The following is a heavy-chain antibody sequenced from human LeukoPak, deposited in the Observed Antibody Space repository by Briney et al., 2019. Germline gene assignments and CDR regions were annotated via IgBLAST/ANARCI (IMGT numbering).Heavy chain of an antibody. CDR2: IKEDGSDK. CDR3: ARTTAFDY. J-gene: IGHJ4*02. V-gene: IGHV3-7*02. D-gene: IGHD4-17*01. Sequence: GGSLRLSCAASGFTLSSYWMSWVRQAPGKGLEWVANIKEDGSDKNYVDSVRGRFTISRDKAKNSLYLQINSLRAEDTAVYHCARTTAFDYWGQGTLVTVSS. CDR1: GFTLSSYW.